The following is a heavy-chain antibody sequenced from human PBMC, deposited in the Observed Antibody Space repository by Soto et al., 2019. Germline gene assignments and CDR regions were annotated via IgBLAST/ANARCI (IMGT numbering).Heavy chain of an antibody. V-gene: IGHV3-11*01. CDR1: GFTFSDYY. CDR3: ASSTGYCSGGSCYSDAFDI. D-gene: IGHD2-15*01. J-gene: IGHJ3*02. Sequence: TGGSLRLSCAASGFTFSDYYMSWIRQAPGKGLEWVSYISSSGSTIYYADSVKGRFTISRDNAKNSLYLQMNSLRAEDTAVYYCASSTGYCSGGSCYSDAFDIWGQGTMVTVSS. CDR2: ISSSGSTI.